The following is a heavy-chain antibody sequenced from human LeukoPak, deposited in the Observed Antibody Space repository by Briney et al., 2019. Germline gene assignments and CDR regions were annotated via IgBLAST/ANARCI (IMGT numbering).Heavy chain of an antibody. V-gene: IGHV3-23*01. D-gene: IGHD3-16*01. J-gene: IGHJ4*02. Sequence: GGSLRLYCAVSGFSFSTHAMSWVRQSPEKGREWVSAISGSDRSTDYADSARGRFTISRDNSKNTLYLQMNNLRAEDTALYYCAINGGDSTSSLQGPFAFDFWGQGTLVTVSS. CDR1: GFSFSTHA. CDR2: ISGSDRST. CDR3: AINGGDSTSSLQGPFAFDF.